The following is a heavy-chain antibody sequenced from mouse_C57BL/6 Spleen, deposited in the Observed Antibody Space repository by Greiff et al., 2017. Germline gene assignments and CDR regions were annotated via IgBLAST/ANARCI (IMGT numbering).Heavy chain of an antibody. V-gene: IGHV5-9-1*02. CDR3: TRGTTGYYFDY. J-gene: IGHJ2*01. CDR2: ISSGGDYI. Sequence: DVLLVESGEGLVKPGGSLKLSCAASGFTFSSYAMSWVRQTPEKRLEWVAYISSGGDYIYYADTVKGRFTISRDNAGNTLYLQMSSLKSEDTAMYYCTRGTTGYYFDYWGQGTTLTVSS. D-gene: IGHD1-1*01. CDR1: GFTFSSYA.